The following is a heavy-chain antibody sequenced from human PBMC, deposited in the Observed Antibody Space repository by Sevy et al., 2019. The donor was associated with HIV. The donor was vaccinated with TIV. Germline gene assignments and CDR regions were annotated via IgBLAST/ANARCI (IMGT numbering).Heavy chain of an antibody. CDR3: AREGCTKPHDY. Sequence: GGSLRLSCAASGFTFSKYFMSWVRQPPGKGLEWVSTLSFGCGEINYADSVKGRFTISRDNSKSSVYLHMNNLRPEDTAVYYCAREGCTKPHDYWGQGTLVTVSS. V-gene: IGHV3-23*01. D-gene: IGHD2-8*01. CDR1: GFTFSKYF. CDR2: LSFGCGEI. J-gene: IGHJ4*01.